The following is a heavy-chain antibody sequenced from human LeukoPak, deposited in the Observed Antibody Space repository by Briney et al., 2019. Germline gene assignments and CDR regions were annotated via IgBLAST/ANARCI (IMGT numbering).Heavy chain of an antibody. CDR3: AKQLGYCSSTSCYADKVDY. V-gene: IGHV4-39*01. J-gene: IGHJ4*02. CDR2: IYYSGST. CDR1: GGSISSSSYY. D-gene: IGHD2-2*01. Sequence: PSETLSLTCTVSGGSISSSSYYWGWIRQPPGKGLEWIGSIYYSGSTYYNPSLKSRVTISVDASKNQFSLKLSSVTAADTAVYYCAKQLGYCSSTSCYADKVDYWGQGTLVTVSS.